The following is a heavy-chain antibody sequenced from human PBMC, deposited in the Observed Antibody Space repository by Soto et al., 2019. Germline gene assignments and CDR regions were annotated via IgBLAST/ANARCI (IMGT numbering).Heavy chain of an antibody. J-gene: IGHJ4*02. CDR2: FDPEDGET. CDR3: ARVKAAAGTAFDY. V-gene: IGHV1-24*01. Sequence: ASVKVSCKVSGYTLTELSMHWVRQAPGKGLEWMGGFDPEDGETIYAQKFQGRVTMTRNTSISTAYMELSSLRSEDTAVYYCARVKAAAGTAFDYWGQGTLVTVSS. CDR1: GYTLTELS. D-gene: IGHD6-13*01.